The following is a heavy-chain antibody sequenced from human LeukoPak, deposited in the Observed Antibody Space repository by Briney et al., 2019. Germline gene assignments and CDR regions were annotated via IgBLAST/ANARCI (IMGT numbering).Heavy chain of an antibody. J-gene: IGHJ4*02. D-gene: IGHD3-10*01. CDR3: ARALRGGDYYGSGSPPGY. Sequence: ASVKVSCKTSGYTFTSYGISWVRQAPGQGLEWMGWISAYNGHTKYAQKLQDRVTMTTDTSTSTAYMELRSLRSDDTAVYYCARALRGGDYYGSGSPPGYWGQGTLVTVSS. V-gene: IGHV1-18*01. CDR1: GYTFTSYG. CDR2: ISAYNGHT.